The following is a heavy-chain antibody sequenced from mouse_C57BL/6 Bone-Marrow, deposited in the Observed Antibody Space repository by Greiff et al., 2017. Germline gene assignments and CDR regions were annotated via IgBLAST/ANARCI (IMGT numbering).Heavy chain of an antibody. CDR3: ARGGIYYDYGDFDY. Sequence: EVKLMESGGGLVQPGGSLKLSCAASGFTFSDYYMYWVRQTPAKRLAWVAYISNGGGSTYYPDTVKGRFTISRDNAKNTLYLQMSRLKSEDTAMYYCARGGIYYDYGDFDYWGQGTTLTVSS. V-gene: IGHV5-12*01. J-gene: IGHJ2*01. D-gene: IGHD2-4*01. CDR1: GFTFSDYY. CDR2: ISNGGGST.